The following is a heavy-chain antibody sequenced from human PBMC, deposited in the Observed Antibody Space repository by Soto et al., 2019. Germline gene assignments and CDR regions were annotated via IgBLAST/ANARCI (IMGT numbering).Heavy chain of an antibody. J-gene: IGHJ4*02. CDR2: ISGSGGST. D-gene: IGHD6-19*01. V-gene: IGHV3-23*01. CDR1: GFTFSTYA. CDR3: AKDRNSGWYYFDY. Sequence: EVQLLESGGGLVQPGGSLRLSCAASGFTFSTYAMSWVRQAPGKGLEWVSSISGSGGSTEYADSVKGRFTISRDNSNNALYLQRILLSADDTAMYYCAKDRNSGWYYFDYWGQGTLVTVSS.